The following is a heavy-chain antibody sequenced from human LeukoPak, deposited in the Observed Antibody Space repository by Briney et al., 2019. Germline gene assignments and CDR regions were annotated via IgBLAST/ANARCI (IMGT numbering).Heavy chain of an antibody. CDR1: GYTFTSYG. V-gene: IGHV1-18*01. Sequence: ASVKVSCKTSGYTFTSYGIIWVRQAPGQGLEWTGWVSPYNGNTNYAQKLQGGVTMTTDTSTRTAYIELRSLRSDDTAVYFCAREITTGNFDYWGQGTLVTVSS. CDR2: VSPYNGNT. D-gene: IGHD4-11*01. J-gene: IGHJ4*02. CDR3: AREITTGNFDY.